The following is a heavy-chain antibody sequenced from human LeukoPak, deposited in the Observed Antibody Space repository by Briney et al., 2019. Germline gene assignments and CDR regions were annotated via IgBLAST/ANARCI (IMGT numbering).Heavy chain of an antibody. Sequence: GGSLRLSCAASGFTFDNYGLSWVRQVPGKGLQWVSGISWNGGTTNYADSVKGRFTISRDNSKSTLLLQMNSLRAEDTAVYYCAKVRWDNSGWYYLDSWGQGTLVTVSS. J-gene: IGHJ4*02. CDR1: GFTFDNYG. V-gene: IGHV3-20*04. CDR2: ISWNGGTT. D-gene: IGHD6-19*01. CDR3: AKVRWDNSGWYYLDS.